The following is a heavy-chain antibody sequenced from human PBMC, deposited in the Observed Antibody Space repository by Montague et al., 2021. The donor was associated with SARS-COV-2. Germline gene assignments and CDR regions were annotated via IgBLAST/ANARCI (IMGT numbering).Heavy chain of an antibody. Sequence: PALVKPIQTLTLTCTFSGFSLSTSGLCVSWIRQPPGKALEWLARIDWDGKTHYSPSRKTRLTISKDTYKNQVVLTMTNMGPVDTATFYCARVVVDNYYASASNYKEDYWGQGTMVTVSS. CDR3: ARVVVDNYYASASNYKEDY. CDR2: IDWDGKT. D-gene: IGHD3-10*01. CDR1: GFSLSTSGLC. J-gene: IGHJ4*02. V-gene: IGHV2-70*11.